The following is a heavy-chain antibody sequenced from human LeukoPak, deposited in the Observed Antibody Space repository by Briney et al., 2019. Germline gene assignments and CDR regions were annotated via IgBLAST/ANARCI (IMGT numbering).Heavy chain of an antibody. D-gene: IGHD3-22*01. V-gene: IGHV3-43*02. CDR3: AKDISSYYYDSSDDY. J-gene: IGHJ4*02. Sequence: GGSLRLSCAASGFTFDDYAMHWVRQAPGKGLEWVSLISGDGGSTYYADSVKGRFTISRDNSKNSLYLQMNSLRTEDTALYYCAKDISSYYYDSSDDYWGQGTLVTVSS. CDR2: ISGDGGST. CDR1: GFTFDDYA.